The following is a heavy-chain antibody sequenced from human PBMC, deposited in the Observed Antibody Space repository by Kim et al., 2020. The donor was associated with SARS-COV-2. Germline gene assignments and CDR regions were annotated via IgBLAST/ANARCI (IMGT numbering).Heavy chain of an antibody. CDR2: ISAYNGNT. CDR1: GYTFTSYG. CDR3: ARGALDSSSWYYAKNYYFDY. V-gene: IGHV1-18*01. J-gene: IGHJ4*02. Sequence: ASVKVSCKASGYTFTSYGISWVRQAPGQGLEWMGWISAYNGNTNYAQKLQGRVTMTTDTSTSTAYMELRSLRSDDTAVYYCARGALDSSSWYYAKNYYFDYWGQGTLVTVSS. D-gene: IGHD6-13*01.